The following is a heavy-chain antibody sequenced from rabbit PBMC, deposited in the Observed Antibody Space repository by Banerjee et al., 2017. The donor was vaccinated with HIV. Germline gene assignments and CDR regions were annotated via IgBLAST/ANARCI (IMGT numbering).Heavy chain of an antibody. D-gene: IGHD8-1*01. V-gene: IGHV1S45*01. CDR2: IYTGSGST. CDR1: GFSFSNKYV. J-gene: IGHJ2*01. CDR3: ARDRDTGSVYYFDL. Sequence: QEQLEESGGGLVQPEGSLTLTCTASGFSFSNKYVMCWVRQAPGKGLEWIASIYTGSGSTYYASWAKGRFTISKTSSTTVTLQMSSLTAADTATYFCARDRDTGSVYYFDLRGPGTLVTVS.